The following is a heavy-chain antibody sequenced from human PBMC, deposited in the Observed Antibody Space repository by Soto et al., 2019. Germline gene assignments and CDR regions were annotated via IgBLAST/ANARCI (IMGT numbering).Heavy chain of an antibody. D-gene: IGHD3-22*01. Sequence: GGSLRLSCAASGFTFSSHSMNWVRQAPGKGLEWVSYISSSSSTIYYADSVKGRFTISRDNAKNSLHLQMNSLRDEDTAVYYCARGRNTYYYDSSGRDNWFDPWGQGTLVTVSS. V-gene: IGHV3-48*02. J-gene: IGHJ5*02. CDR3: ARGRNTYYYDSSGRDNWFDP. CDR1: GFTFSSHS. CDR2: ISSSSSTI.